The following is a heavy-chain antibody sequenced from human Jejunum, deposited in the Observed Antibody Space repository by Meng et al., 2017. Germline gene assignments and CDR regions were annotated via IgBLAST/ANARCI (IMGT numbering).Heavy chain of an antibody. CDR2: IYYSGTT. J-gene: IGHJ6*02. D-gene: IGHD3-10*02. V-gene: IGHV4-39*07. CDR3: ARVSVRGFYGMDV. CDR1: GGSISSGDYH. Sequence: SETLSLTCTVPGGSISSGDYHWAWIRQPPGKGLEWTGSIYYSGTTFQNPSLKSRLTISIDTSKNQFSLKLTSVTAADTAVYYCARVSVRGFYGMDVWGQGTTVTVSS.